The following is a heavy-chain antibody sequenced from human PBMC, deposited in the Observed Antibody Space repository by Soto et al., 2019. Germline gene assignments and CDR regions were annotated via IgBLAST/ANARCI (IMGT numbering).Heavy chain of an antibody. D-gene: IGHD1-26*01. CDR1: GFTFSSYG. J-gene: IGHJ4*02. V-gene: IGHV3-30*18. Sequence: QVQLVESGGGVVQPGRSLRLSCAASGFTFSSYGMHWVRQAPGKGLEWVALISYDGNNKYYADSVKGRFTISRDNSKHTLYLQMNSLRAEDTAVYYCAKVIYSGSYYGIDYWGQGTLVTVSS. CDR3: AKVIYSGSYYGIDY. CDR2: ISYDGNNK.